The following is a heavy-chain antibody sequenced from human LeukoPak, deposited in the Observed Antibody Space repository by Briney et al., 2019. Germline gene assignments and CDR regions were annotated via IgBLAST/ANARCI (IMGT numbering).Heavy chain of an antibody. Sequence: GASVKVSCKASGYTFTSYGISWVRQATGQGLEWMGWMNPNSGNTGYAQKFQGRVTMTRNTSISTAYMELSSLRSEDTAVYYCARDRLGLSYYYGSGISGWFDPWGQGTLVTVSS. J-gene: IGHJ5*02. CDR1: GYTFTSYG. D-gene: IGHD3-10*01. V-gene: IGHV1-8*02. CDR2: MNPNSGNT. CDR3: ARDRLGLSYYYGSGISGWFDP.